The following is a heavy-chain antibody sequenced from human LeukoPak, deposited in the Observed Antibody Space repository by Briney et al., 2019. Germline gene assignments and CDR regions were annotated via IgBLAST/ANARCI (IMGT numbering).Heavy chain of an antibody. CDR3: GRETDFGVVTN. CDR2: TYYRSQQWHS. J-gene: IGHJ4*02. D-gene: IGHD3-3*01. V-gene: IGHV6-1*01. Sequence: SQTLSLTCAISGDSVSNNRAAWGWIRQSPSRGLEWLGRTYYRSQQWHSDYAPSVKGRITLNPDTSKNQFSLQLNSMTPEDTAVYYCGRETDFGVVTNWGQGTLVTVSS. CDR1: GDSVSNNRAA.